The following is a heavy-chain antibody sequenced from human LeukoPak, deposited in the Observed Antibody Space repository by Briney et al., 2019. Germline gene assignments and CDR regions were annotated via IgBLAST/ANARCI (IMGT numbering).Heavy chain of an antibody. V-gene: IGHV4-30-4*08. CDR2: IYYSGNT. CDR3: ARDIHDYPYYMDV. J-gene: IGHJ6*03. CDR1: GDSIINDDFY. D-gene: IGHD4-11*01. Sequence: TRSLPFTLPGDSIINDDFYGCSIRQSPGRGLAGIGYIYYSGNTYYNPSLESRVTISVDTSKTQLSLKRSSVTAAATAVYYCARDIHDYPYYMDVWGKATTVNGSS.